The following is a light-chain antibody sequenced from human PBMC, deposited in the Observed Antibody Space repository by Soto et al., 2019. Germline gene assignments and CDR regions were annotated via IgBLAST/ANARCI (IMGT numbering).Light chain of an antibody. V-gene: IGKV3-20*01. Sequence: EIVLTQSPGTLSLSPGERATLSCRASQSVSSNYLAWYQQKPGQAPRLLIYGASSRATGIPDRFSGSGSGTDFTLTISRLEPEDFAVYYCHQYGSAPYTFGQGTKLESK. CDR2: GAS. CDR1: QSVSSNY. CDR3: HQYGSAPYT. J-gene: IGKJ2*01.